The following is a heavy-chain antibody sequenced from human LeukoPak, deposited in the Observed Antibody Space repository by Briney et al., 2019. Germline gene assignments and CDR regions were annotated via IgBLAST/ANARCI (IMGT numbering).Heavy chain of an antibody. CDR1: GGTFSGYA. CDR3: ASDYGDYNWFDP. J-gene: IGHJ5*02. Sequence: SVNVSCTASGGTFSGYAISWVRQAPGQGLEWMGGIIPIFGTANYAQKFQGRVTITADESTSTAYMELSSLRSEDTAVYYCASDYGDYNWFDPWGQGTLVTVSS. D-gene: IGHD4-17*01. CDR2: IIPIFGTA. V-gene: IGHV1-69*13.